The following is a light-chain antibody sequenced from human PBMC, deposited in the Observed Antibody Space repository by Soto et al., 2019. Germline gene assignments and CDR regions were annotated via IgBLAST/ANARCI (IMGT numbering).Light chain of an antibody. Sequence: DIQLTQSPSFLSASVGDRVTITCRASQGISSYLTWYQQKPGKAPKLLIYAASTLQRGVPSRFRGSGSGTVFTLTIPSLQPEDFATYYCQQLNSYPRTFGQGTKVEIK. CDR1: QGISSY. CDR2: AAS. J-gene: IGKJ1*01. V-gene: IGKV1-9*01. CDR3: QQLNSYPRT.